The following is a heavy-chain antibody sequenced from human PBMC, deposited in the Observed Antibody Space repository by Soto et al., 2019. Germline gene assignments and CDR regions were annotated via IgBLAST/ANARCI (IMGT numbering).Heavy chain of an antibody. CDR1: GFTFSSYA. CDR2: ISGSGGRR. CDR3: AKGYEGGYFDL. V-gene: IGHV3-23*01. D-gene: IGHD5-12*01. J-gene: IGHJ2*01. Sequence: EVQLLESGGGLVQPGGSLRLSCAASGFTFSSYAMSWVRQAPRKGLEWVSGISGSGGRRYYADSVKGRFTISRDNSKNTLYLQMDSLRAEVTAVYYCAKGYEGGYFDLWGRGTLVTVSS.